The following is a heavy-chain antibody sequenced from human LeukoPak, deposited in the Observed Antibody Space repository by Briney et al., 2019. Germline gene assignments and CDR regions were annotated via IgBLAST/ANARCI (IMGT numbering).Heavy chain of an antibody. D-gene: IGHD3-22*01. CDR3: ARGAHYDSSGLCFYY. CDR2: INAGNGNT. CDR1: GYTFTSYA. J-gene: IGHJ4*02. Sequence: GASVKVSCKASGYTFTSYAMHWVRQAPGQRLEWMGWINAGNGNTKYSQKFQGRVTITRDTSASTAYMELSSLRSEDTAVYYCARGAHYDSSGLCFYYWGQGTLVTVSS. V-gene: IGHV1-3*01.